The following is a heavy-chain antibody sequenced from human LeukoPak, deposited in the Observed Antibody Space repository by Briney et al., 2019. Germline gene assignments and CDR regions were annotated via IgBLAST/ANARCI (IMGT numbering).Heavy chain of an antibody. CDR1: GYTLTELS. CDR2: FDPEDGET. J-gene: IGHJ4*02. Sequence: ASVKVSCKVSGYTLTELSMHWVRQAPGKGLERMGGFDPEDGETIYAQKFQGRVTMTEDTSTDTAYMELSSLRSEDTAVYYCATGPYSSSTYYYFDYWGQGTLVTVSS. D-gene: IGHD6-6*01. V-gene: IGHV1-24*01. CDR3: ATGPYSSSTYYYFDY.